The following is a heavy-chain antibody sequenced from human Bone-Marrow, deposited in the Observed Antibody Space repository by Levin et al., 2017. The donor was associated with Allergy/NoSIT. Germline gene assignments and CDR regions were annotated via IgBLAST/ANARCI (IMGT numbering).Heavy chain of an antibody. CDR1: RDAFSNYA. V-gene: IGHV1-69*06. CDR3: ATYYEVLTGFSVGKKFDMDV. J-gene: IGHJ6*02. Sequence: SVKVSCKASRDAFSNYAISWVRQAPGQGLEWLGGIIPKFGTSNYAPKFRGRIAITADMSSTTAYMELISLRSEDTAVYYCATYYEVLTGFSVGKKFDMDVWGQGTTVTVSS. D-gene: IGHD3-9*01. CDR2: IIPKFGTS.